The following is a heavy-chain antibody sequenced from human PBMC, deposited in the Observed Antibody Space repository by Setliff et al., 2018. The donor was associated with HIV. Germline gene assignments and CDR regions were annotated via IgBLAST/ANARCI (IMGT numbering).Heavy chain of an antibody. Sequence: GGSLRLSCAASGFTFSNYVINWVRQAPGKGLEWISGISGSGVNSYYADSVKGRFTISRDNSKNTVYLQMNSLRAEDTAVYYCAKTSNTGYLFCSDYWGQGTPVTVSS. J-gene: IGHJ4*02. CDR1: GFTFSNYV. D-gene: IGHD3-9*01. CDR3: AKTSNTGYLFCSDY. CDR2: ISGSGVNS. V-gene: IGHV3-23*01.